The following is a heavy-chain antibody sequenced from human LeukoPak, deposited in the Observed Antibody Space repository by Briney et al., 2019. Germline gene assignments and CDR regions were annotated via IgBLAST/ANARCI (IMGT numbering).Heavy chain of an antibody. CDR2: IYYSGST. D-gene: IGHD3-22*01. CDR1: GGSISSYY. V-gene: IGHV4-59*01. Sequence: SETLSLTCTVSGGSISSYYWSWIRQPPGKGLEWIGYIYYSGSTNYNPSLKSRVTISVDTSKNQFSLKLSSVTAADTAAYYCAGAYYYDSSGYHYWGQGTLVTVSS. CDR3: AGAYYYDSSGYHY. J-gene: IGHJ4*02.